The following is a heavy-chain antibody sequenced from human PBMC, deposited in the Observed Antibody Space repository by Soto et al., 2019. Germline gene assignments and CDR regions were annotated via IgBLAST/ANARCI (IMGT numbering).Heavy chain of an antibody. D-gene: IGHD3-9*01. CDR3: ARANILTAYSDYYYYYGMDV. J-gene: IGHJ6*02. V-gene: IGHV4-59*01. CDR2: IYYSGST. Sequence: SETLSLTCTGSGGSISSYYWSWIRQPPGKGLEWIGHIYYSGSTNYNPSLKSRVTISVDTSKNQFSLKLSSVTAADTAVYYCARANILTAYSDYYYYYGMDVWGQGTTVTVSS. CDR1: GGSISSYY.